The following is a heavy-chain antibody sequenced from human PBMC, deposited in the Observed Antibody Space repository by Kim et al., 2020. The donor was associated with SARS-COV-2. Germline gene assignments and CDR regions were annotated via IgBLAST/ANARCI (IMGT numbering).Heavy chain of an antibody. J-gene: IGHJ6*02. CDR1: GFTFSSYA. V-gene: IGHV3-30*04. CDR3: ARTRYCSGGSCYPTLEYYYYYGMDV. CDR2: ISYDGSNK. Sequence: GGSLRLSCAASGFTFSSYAMHWVRQAPGKGLEWVAVISYDGSNKYYADSVKGRFTISRDNSKNTLYLQMNSLRAEDTAVYYCARTRYCSGGSCYPTLEYYYYYGMDVWGQGTTVTVSS. D-gene: IGHD2-15*01.